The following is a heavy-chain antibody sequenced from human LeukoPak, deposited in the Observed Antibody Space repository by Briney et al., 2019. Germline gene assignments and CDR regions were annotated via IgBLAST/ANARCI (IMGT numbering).Heavy chain of an antibody. CDR2: TYGDGDNR. D-gene: IGHD3-22*01. J-gene: IGHJ4*02. V-gene: IGHV3-33*01. CDR1: GFSFNTYG. Sequence: GRSLRLSCTASGFSFNTYGMHWVRQVPGKGLEWLAVTYGDGDNRYYADSVKARFTISRDNGRETIYLQMNNLRDEDTAVYYCATGSGYYYSHWGQGILVTVSS. CDR3: ATGSGYYYSH.